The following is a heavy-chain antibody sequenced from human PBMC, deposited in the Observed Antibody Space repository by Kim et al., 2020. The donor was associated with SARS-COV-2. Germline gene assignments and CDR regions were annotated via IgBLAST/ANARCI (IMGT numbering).Heavy chain of an antibody. CDR2: IIPILGIS. J-gene: IGHJ5*02. CDR1: GGTFSSYA. V-gene: IGHV1-69*04. Sequence: SVKVSCKASGGTFSSYAISWVRQAPGQGLEWMGRIIPILGISNYAQKFQGRVTITADKSTSTAYMELSSLRSEDTAVYYGARVDTGGRLALHADWFDPW. D-gene: IGHD3-16*01. CDR3: ARVDTGGRLALHADWFDP.